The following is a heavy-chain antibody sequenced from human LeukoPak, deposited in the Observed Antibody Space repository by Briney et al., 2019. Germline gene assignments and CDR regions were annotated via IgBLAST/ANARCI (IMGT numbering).Heavy chain of an antibody. V-gene: IGHV4-61*02. D-gene: IGHD3-10*01. Sequence: SQTLSLTCTVSGGSISSGSYYWSWIRQPAGKGLEWIGRIYTSGSTNYNPSLKSRVTMSVDTSKNQFSLKLSSVTAADTAVYYCARGAPGEPVDYWGQGTLVTVSS. J-gene: IGHJ4*02. CDR1: GGSISSGSYY. CDR2: IYTSGST. CDR3: ARGAPGEPVDY.